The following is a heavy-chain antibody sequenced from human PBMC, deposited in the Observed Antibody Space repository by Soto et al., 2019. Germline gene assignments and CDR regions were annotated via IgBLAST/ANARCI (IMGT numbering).Heavy chain of an antibody. CDR2: IIPVFGRV. CDR3: ANSRGGTFLGYHGMDI. J-gene: IGHJ6*02. V-gene: IGHV1-69*01. D-gene: IGHD3-16*01. CDR1: GGTFSSRA. Sequence: QVQLVQSGPEVKKTGTSVKVSCKASGGTFSSRAISWVRQAPGQGLEWMGGIIPVFGRVNYAEKFQDRVTITADESAGTVYMELSSLFSEDTALYYCANSRGGTFLGYHGMDIWGQGTTVSVSS.